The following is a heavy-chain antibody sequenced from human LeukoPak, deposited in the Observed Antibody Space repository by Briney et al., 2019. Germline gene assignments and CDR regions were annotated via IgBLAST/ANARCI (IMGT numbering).Heavy chain of an antibody. V-gene: IGHV3-7*01. Sequence: GGSLRLSCAASGFSFNAYWMAWVRQAPGTGLEWVANINPAGSETFHVDPVKGRFSISRDHAKNLVYLQTNSLRAEDTAVYYWATFGLVAALDLWGQGTLVTVSS. CDR2: INPAGSET. CDR1: GFSFNAYW. D-gene: IGHD5-12*01. J-gene: IGHJ4*02. CDR3: ATFGLVAALDL.